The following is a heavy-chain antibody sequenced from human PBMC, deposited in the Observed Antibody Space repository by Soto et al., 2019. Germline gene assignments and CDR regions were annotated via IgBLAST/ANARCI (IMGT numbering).Heavy chain of an antibody. CDR2: IYHSGST. V-gene: IGHV4-30-2*01. D-gene: IGHD3-22*01. CDR1: GGSISSGGYS. Sequence: QLQLQESGSGLVKPSQTLSLTCAVSGGSISSGGYSWSWIRQPPGKGLEWIGYIYHSGSTYYNPSLKSRDTRSVDRSKNQFSLKLSSVTAADTAVYYCARGGVDYYDSSGYYFSPYYFDYWGQGTLVTVSS. CDR3: ARGGVDYYDSSGYYFSPYYFDY. J-gene: IGHJ4*02.